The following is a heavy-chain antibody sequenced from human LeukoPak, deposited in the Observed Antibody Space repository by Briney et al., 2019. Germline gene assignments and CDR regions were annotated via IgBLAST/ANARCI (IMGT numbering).Heavy chain of an antibody. Sequence: SETLSLTCAVSGYSISSGYYWGWIRQPPGKGLEWIGSIYHSGSTYYNPSLKSRVTISVDTSKNQFSLKLSSVTAADTAVYYCAGLYGDLHRYYFDYWGQGTLVTVSS. J-gene: IGHJ4*02. CDR1: GYSISSGYY. CDR3: AGLYGDLHRYYFDY. V-gene: IGHV4-38-2*01. CDR2: IYHSGST. D-gene: IGHD4-17*01.